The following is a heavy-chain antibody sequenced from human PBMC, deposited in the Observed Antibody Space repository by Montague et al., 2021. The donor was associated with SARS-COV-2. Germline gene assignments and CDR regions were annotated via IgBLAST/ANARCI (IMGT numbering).Heavy chain of an antibody. CDR3: ARAGEQLVRGRWYFDY. CDR1: CASITSGSYY. CDR2: KYTTAST. J-gene: IGHJ4*02. D-gene: IGHD6-6*01. Sequence: TLSLTCTVSCASITSGSYYWSWIRPPAGTRLEWIRRKYTTASTNSDPSLKSRVAISVDTSKNQFSLKSSSVTAADTAVYYCARAGEQLVRGRWYFDYWGQGILVTVSP. V-gene: IGHV4-61*02.